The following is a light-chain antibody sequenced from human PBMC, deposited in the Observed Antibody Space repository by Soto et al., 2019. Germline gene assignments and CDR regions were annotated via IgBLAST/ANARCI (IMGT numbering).Light chain of an antibody. Sequence: QSVLTQPPSASGTPGKRVTISCSGSSSNIGSNTVNWYQQLPGTAPKLLVYSNNQRPSGVPDRFSGSKSGTSASLAISGLQSEDDADYYCAAWDDSLNGLWVFGGGTKLTVL. CDR2: SNN. V-gene: IGLV1-44*01. J-gene: IGLJ3*02. CDR3: AAWDDSLNGLWV. CDR1: SSNIGSNT.